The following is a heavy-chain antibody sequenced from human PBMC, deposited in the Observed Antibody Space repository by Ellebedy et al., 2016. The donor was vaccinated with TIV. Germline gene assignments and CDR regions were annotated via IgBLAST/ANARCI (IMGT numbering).Heavy chain of an antibody. V-gene: IGHV4-34*01. CDR1: GGSFSGYY. CDR2: ITHSGST. D-gene: IGHD6-13*01. J-gene: IGHJ4*02. Sequence: MPSETLSLTCAVYGGSFSGYYWSWIRQPPGKGLEWIGEITHSGSTNYNPSLKSRVTISVDTSKNQFSLKLSSVTAADTAVYYCAKGNPIAAAGNHVDYWGQGTLVTVSS. CDR3: AKGNPIAAAGNHVDY.